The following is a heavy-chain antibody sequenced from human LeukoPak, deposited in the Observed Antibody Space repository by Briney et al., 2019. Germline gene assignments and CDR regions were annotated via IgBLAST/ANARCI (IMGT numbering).Heavy chain of an antibody. CDR3: ARPNEPSVVTAIYNWFDP. Sequence: GASVTVSCKASGYTFTGYYMHWVRQAPGQGLEWMGWINPNSGGTNYAQKFQGRVTMTRDTSISTAYMELSRLRSDDTAVYYCARPNEPSVVTAIYNWFDPWGQGTLVTVSS. V-gene: IGHV1-2*02. J-gene: IGHJ5*02. CDR2: INPNSGGT. D-gene: IGHD2-21*02. CDR1: GYTFTGYY.